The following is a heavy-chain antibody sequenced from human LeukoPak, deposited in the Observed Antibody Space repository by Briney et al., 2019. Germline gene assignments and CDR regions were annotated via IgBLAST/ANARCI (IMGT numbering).Heavy chain of an antibody. CDR2: ISSSGTNM. CDR3: ASDDRTGY. Sequence: GGSLRLSCAASGFTFSSNSMNWVRQAPGKGLEWVSSISSSGTNMFYADSVKGRFTISRDNAKNSLFLQMNSLRAEDTAVYYCASDDRTGYWGQGTLVTVSS. J-gene: IGHJ4*02. V-gene: IGHV3-21*01. CDR1: GFTFSSNS. D-gene: IGHD1-14*01.